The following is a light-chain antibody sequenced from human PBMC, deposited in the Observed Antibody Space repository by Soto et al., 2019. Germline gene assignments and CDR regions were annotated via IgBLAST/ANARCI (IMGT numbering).Light chain of an antibody. CDR3: QQRSNWPPIT. CDR2: DAS. J-gene: IGKJ5*01. V-gene: IGKV3-11*01. Sequence: EIVLTQSPATLSLCPGERATLSCRASQSVNTYLAWYQQRPGQAPRLLIFDASNRAPGIPARFSGSGSGTDFTLTISSLEPEDFAVYYCQQRSNWPPITFGQGTRLEIK. CDR1: QSVNTY.